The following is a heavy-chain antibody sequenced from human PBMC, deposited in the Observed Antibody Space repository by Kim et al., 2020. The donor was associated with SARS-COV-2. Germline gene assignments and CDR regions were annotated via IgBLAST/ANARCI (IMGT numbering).Heavy chain of an antibody. V-gene: IGHV3-30*04. J-gene: IGHJ5*02. CDR3: ARPYSGSYAGWFDP. Sequence: GGSLRLSCAASGFTFSSYAMYWVRQAPGKGLEWVAVISYDGSNKYYADSVKGRFTISRDNSKNTLYLQMNSLRAEDTAAYYCARPYSGSYAGWFDPWGQG. D-gene: IGHD1-26*01. CDR1: GFTFSSYA. CDR2: ISYDGSNK.